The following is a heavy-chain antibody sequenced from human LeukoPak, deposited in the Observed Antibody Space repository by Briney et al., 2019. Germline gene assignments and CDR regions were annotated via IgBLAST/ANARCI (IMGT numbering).Heavy chain of an antibody. J-gene: IGHJ6*02. V-gene: IGHV3-64*01. Sequence: PGGSLRLSCAASGFTFSSYAMHWVRQAPGKGLEYISAISTNGGRTYYANSVKGRFTISRDNSKNTMYLQMGGLRAEDMGVYYCARPGLEDGMDVWGQGTTVIVSS. CDR1: GFTFSSYA. CDR2: ISTNGGRT. CDR3: ARPGLEDGMDV. D-gene: IGHD6-19*01.